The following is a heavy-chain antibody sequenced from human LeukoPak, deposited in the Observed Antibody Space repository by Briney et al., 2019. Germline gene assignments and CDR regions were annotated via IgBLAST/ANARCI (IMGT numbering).Heavy chain of an antibody. D-gene: IGHD1-26*01. CDR2: INIGNGNT. J-gene: IGHJ4*02. CDR1: GYTFTSYA. Sequence: ASAKVSCKASGYTFTSYALHWVRQAPGQRLEWMGWINIGNGNTKYSQKFQGRVTITRDTSASTAYMELSSLRSEDTTVYFCARDYFRGSYDYWGQGTLVTVSS. V-gene: IGHV1-3*04. CDR3: ARDYFRGSYDY.